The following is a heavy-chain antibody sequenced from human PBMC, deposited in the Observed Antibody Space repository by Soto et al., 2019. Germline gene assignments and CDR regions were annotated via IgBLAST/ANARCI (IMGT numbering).Heavy chain of an antibody. CDR2: IKSKTDGGTT. J-gene: IGHJ6*02. D-gene: IGHD2-2*01. V-gene: IGHV3-15*07. Sequence: PGGSLRLSCAASGFPFSNAGMNWVRQAPGKGLEWVGRIKSKTDGGTTDYAAPVKGRFTISRDDSKNTLYLQMNSLKTEDTAVYYCTHTNYQLLSYYYYYGMDVWGQGTTVTVSS. CDR1: GFPFSNAG. CDR3: THTNYQLLSYYYYYGMDV.